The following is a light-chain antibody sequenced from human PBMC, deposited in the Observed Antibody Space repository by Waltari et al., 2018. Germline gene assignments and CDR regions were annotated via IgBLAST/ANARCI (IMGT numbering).Light chain of an antibody. CDR2: EVR. J-gene: IGLJ1*01. CDR1: SSDVGAYNS. CDR3: SSYTSSTTLLYV. Sequence: QSALTQPASVSGSPGQSITISCTGTSSDVGAYNSVSWYQQHPGKAPQLMIFEVRNRPSGSAHRVAGSKSACTASLTISGLQAEDEAEYYCSSYTSSTTLLYVFGTGTKVTVL. V-gene: IGLV2-14*01.